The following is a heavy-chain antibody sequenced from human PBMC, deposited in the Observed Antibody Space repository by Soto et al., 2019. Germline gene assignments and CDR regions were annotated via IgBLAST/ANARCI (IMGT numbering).Heavy chain of an antibody. V-gene: IGHV2-5*02. J-gene: IGHJ4*02. CDR2: IYWDDDK. CDR3: AHLLGGRPSTGCSLFRFDY. Sequence: QITLKESGPTLVKPTQTLTLTCTFSGFSLSSSAVGVGWIRQPPGKALEWLALIYWDDDKRYSPSLSSRLAITKDTSKNQVVLTVTNMDPVDTAPYFRAHLLGGRPSTGCSLFRFDYWGQGSLVTVSS. CDR1: GFSLSSSAVG. D-gene: IGHD2-2*01.